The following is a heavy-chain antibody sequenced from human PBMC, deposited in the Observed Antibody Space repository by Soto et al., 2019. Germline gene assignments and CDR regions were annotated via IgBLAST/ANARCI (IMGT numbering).Heavy chain of an antibody. CDR2: IWYDGSNK. V-gene: IGHV3-33*06. J-gene: IGHJ6*02. CDR3: AKDRGGRGSGNYCMDV. D-gene: IGHD2-15*01. CDR1: GFTFSSDA. Sequence: QVQLVESGGGVVQPGRSLRLSCAASGFTFSSDAMHWVRQAPGKGLEWMAIIWYDGSNKYYADSVKGRFSISRDNSKKTVYLQKTTIRDENTAVYYCAKDRGGRGSGNYCMDVWGQGTTATAAS.